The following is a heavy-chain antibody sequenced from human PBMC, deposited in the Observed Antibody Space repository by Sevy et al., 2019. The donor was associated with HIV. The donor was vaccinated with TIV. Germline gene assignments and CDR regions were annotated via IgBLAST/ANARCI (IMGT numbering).Heavy chain of an antibody. CDR1: GCTFTSYG. D-gene: IGHD3-3*01. J-gene: IGHJ4*01. CDR2: ISAYNGNT. CDR3: ARGGSYDFWSGYYPIAYYFDY. V-gene: IGHV1-18*01. Sequence: ASVKVSCKASGCTFTSYGISWVRQAPGQGLEWMGWISAYNGNTNYAQKLQGRVTMTTDTSTCTAYMELRSLRSDDTAVYYCARGGSYDFWSGYYPIAYYFDYWGHGTLVTVSS.